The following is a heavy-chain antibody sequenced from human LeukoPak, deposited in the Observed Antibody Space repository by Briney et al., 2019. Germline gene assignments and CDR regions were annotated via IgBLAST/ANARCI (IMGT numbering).Heavy chain of an antibody. J-gene: IGHJ6*03. Sequence: ASVKVSCKASGYTFTSYAMNWVRQAPGQGLEWMGWINTNTGNPTYAQGFTGRFVFSLDTSVSTAYLQISSLKAEDTAVYYCARGSGSYSSSWYWGYYYYMDVWGKGTTVTVSS. D-gene: IGHD6-13*01. V-gene: IGHV7-4-1*02. CDR1: GYTFTSYA. CDR3: ARGSGSYSSSWYWGYYYYMDV. CDR2: INTNTGNP.